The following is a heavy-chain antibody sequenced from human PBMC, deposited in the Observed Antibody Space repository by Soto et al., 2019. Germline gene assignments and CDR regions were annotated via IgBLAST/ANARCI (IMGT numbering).Heavy chain of an antibody. CDR2: VTGSGDDT. Sequence: EVQLLESVGALVQPGGSLRLSCVVSGFTFSAYAMSWVRQAPGKGLEWVSAVTGSGDDTYHAESVKGRFTISRDNSRDTLYFQMNSLRAEDTAIYYCVKGSTTSRPYYFDYWGQGTLVTVSS. CDR1: GFTFSAYA. CDR3: VKGSTTSRPYYFDY. V-gene: IGHV3-23*01. D-gene: IGHD1-1*01. J-gene: IGHJ4*02.